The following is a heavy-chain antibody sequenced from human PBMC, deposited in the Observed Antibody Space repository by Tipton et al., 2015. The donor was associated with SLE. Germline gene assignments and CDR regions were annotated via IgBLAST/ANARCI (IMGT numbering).Heavy chain of an antibody. CDR3: AREATVTTHFDY. D-gene: IGHD4-17*01. V-gene: IGHV4-39*07. CDR2: IYYSGST. CDR1: GGSISSHY. Sequence: TLSLTCTVSGGSISSHYWSWIRQPPGKGLEWIGSIYYSGSTYYNPSLKSRVTISVDTSKNQFSLKLSSVTAADTAVYYCAREATVTTHFDYWGQGTLVTVSS. J-gene: IGHJ4*02.